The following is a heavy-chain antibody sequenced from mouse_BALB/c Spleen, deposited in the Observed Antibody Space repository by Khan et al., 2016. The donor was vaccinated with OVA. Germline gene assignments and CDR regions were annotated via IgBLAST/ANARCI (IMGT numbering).Heavy chain of an antibody. CDR3: ARREKYGYDPSWFSY. V-gene: IGHV1-52*01. D-gene: IGHD2-2*01. J-gene: IGHJ3*01. Sequence: VKLLESGAELVRPGASVKLSCKTSGYTFTSYWMNWVRQRPRQGLEWIGKINPSDSESHYNQMFKDKATLTVDKSSGTAYIQLSSLTSEDSAVYYCARREKYGYDPSWFSYWGQGTLVTVSA. CDR1: GYTFTSYW. CDR2: INPSDSES.